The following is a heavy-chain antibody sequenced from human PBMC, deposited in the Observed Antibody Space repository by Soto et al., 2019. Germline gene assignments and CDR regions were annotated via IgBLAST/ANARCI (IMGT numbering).Heavy chain of an antibody. CDR2: IIPIFGTA. Sequence: ASVKVSCKASGGTFSSYAISWVRQAPGQGLEWMGGIIPIFGTANYAQKFQGRVAITADESTSTAYMELSSLRSEDTAVYYCARGWHYYDSSGYVRVYWFDPWGQGTLVTVSS. CDR1: GGTFSSYA. CDR3: ARGWHYYDSSGYVRVYWFDP. V-gene: IGHV1-69*13. J-gene: IGHJ5*02. D-gene: IGHD3-22*01.